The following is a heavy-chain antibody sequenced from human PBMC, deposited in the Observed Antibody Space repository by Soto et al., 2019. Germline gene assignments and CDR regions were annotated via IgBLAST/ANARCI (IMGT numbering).Heavy chain of an antibody. D-gene: IGHD3-3*01. V-gene: IGHV3-48*01. CDR2: ISSSSIST. J-gene: IGHJ4*02. CDR3: AVWGGFLDFFGPFDF. CDR1: GFSFSGSA. Sequence: PGGSLRLSCAASGFSFSGSALNWVRQAPGKGLEWISYISSSSISTSYADSVKGRFTISRDNAKNLLFLQMNSLRAEDTAVYYCAVWGGFLDFFGPFDFWGQGALVTVSS.